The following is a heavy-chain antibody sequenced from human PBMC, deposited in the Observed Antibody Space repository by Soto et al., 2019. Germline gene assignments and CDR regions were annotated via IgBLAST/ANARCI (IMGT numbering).Heavy chain of an antibody. V-gene: IGHV1-3*01. J-gene: IGHJ6*02. D-gene: IGHD3-22*01. CDR1: GYTFTSYA. CDR2: INAGNGNT. CDR3: ASSYYYDSSGYYGDYYYYGMDV. Sequence: QVQLVQSGAEVKKPGASVKVSCKASGYTFTSYAMHWVRQAPGQRLEWMGWINAGNGNTKYSQKFQGRVTITRDTSASTAYMELSSPRSEDTAVYYCASSYYYDSSGYYGDYYYYGMDVWGQGTTVTVSS.